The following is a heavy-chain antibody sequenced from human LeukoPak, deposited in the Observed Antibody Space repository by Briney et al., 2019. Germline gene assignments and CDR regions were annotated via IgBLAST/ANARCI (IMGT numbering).Heavy chain of an antibody. J-gene: IGHJ4*02. Sequence: GGSLRLSCAASGFTFSSYEMNWVRQAPGKGREWVSSISSSSSYIYYADSVKGRFTISRDNTKNSLFLQMNSLRAEDTAVYYCAKEGRWLQSHYFDYWGQGTLVTVSS. D-gene: IGHD5-24*01. V-gene: IGHV3-21*06. CDR2: ISSSSSYI. CDR3: AKEGRWLQSHYFDY. CDR1: GFTFSSYE.